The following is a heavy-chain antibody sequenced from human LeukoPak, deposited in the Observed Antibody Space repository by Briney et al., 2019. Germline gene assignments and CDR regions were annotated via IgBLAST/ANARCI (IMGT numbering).Heavy chain of an antibody. CDR2: IYYSGST. J-gene: IGHJ4*02. CDR3: ARVGRGYSDY. D-gene: IGHD2-15*01. V-gene: IGHV4-59*12. CDR1: GGSISSYY. Sequence: SETLSLTCTVSGGSISSYYWSWIRQPPGKGLEWIGYIYYSGSTNYNPSLKSRVTMSIDTSNNQFSLRLRFVTAADTAVYYCARVGRGYSDYWGQGTLVTVSS.